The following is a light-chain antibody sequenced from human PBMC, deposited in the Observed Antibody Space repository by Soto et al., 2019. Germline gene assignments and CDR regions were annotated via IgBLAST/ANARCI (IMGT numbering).Light chain of an antibody. CDR3: LQDYNYPRT. V-gene: IGKV1-6*01. J-gene: IGKJ1*01. CDR1: QGITND. CDR2: AAS. Sequence: AIQMTQSPSSLSASVGDRVTITCRASQGITNDLNWYQQKPGKAPKLLSYAASSLQSGAPSRFSGSGSGTDFTLTISSLQPEDFATYYCLQDYNYPRTFGQGTKVEIK.